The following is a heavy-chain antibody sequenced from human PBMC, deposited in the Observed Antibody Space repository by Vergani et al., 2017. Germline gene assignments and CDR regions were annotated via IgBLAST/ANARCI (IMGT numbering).Heavy chain of an antibody. CDR1: GGSISSGGYY. Sequence: QVQLQESGPGLVKPSQTLSLTCTVSGGSISSGGYYWSWNRQPPGKGLEWIGYIYYSGSTNYNPSLKSRVTISVDTSKNQFSLKLSSVTAADTAVYYCARGYVDTAMEHERNYYYYGMDVWGQGTTVTVSS. J-gene: IGHJ6*02. D-gene: IGHD5-18*01. V-gene: IGHV4-61*08. CDR2: IYYSGST. CDR3: ARGYVDTAMEHERNYYYYGMDV.